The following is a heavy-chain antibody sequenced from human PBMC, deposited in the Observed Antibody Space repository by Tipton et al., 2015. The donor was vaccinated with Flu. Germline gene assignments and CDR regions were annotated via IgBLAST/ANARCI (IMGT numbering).Heavy chain of an antibody. Sequence: SLRLSCAASGFTVSSNYMSWVRQAPGKGLVWVSVIYSGGSTYYADSVKGRFTISRDNSKNTLYLQMNSLRAEDTAVYYCARAGVWFGELSVGPPSDYWGQGTLVTVSS. D-gene: IGHD3-10*01. CDR1: GFTVSSNY. CDR3: ARAGVWFGELSVGPPSDY. CDR2: IYSGGST. V-gene: IGHV3-53*01. J-gene: IGHJ4*02.